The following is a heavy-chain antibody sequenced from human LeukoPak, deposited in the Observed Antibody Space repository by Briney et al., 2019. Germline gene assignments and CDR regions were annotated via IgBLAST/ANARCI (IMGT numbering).Heavy chain of an antibody. Sequence: GASVKVSCKASGYTFTDYYMHWVRQAPGQGLEWMGWSNPNSGATKYAQKFQGRVSMTRDTSINTAYMDLTNLRSDDTAIFYCARVKKLMPEFEFWGQGTLVTVSS. CDR1: GYTFTDYY. CDR2: SNPNSGAT. D-gene: IGHD2-2*01. J-gene: IGHJ4*02. V-gene: IGHV1-2*02. CDR3: ARVKKLMPEFEF.